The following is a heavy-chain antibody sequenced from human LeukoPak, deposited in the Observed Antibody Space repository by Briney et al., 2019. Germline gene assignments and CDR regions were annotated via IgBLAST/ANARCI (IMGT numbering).Heavy chain of an antibody. J-gene: IGHJ3*02. V-gene: IGHV4-31*03. CDR3: ARGQTRDAFDI. CDR2: IYYSGST. CDR1: GGSISSGGYY. Sequence: SETLSLTCTVSGGSISSGGYYWSWIRQHPGKGLEWIGYIYYSGSTYYNPSLKSRVTISVDTSKNQFSLKLSSVTAADTAVYYCARGQTRDAFDIWGQGTMVTVSS. D-gene: IGHD3-10*01.